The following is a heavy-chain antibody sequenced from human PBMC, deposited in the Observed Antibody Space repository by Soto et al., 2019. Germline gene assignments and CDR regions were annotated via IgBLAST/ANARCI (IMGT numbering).Heavy chain of an antibody. Sequence: QVQLVQSGAEVKKPGSSVKVSCKASVGTFSSYAISWVRQSPGQGLEWMGGIIPIVGTANYAQKIQGRVTITADESTCTAYMEPSSLRSEDTAVYYCARASLVVVPAAKNWFDPWGQGTLVTVSS. CDR1: VGTFSSYA. J-gene: IGHJ5*02. CDR2: IIPIVGTA. D-gene: IGHD2-2*01. CDR3: ARASLVVVPAAKNWFDP. V-gene: IGHV1-69*01.